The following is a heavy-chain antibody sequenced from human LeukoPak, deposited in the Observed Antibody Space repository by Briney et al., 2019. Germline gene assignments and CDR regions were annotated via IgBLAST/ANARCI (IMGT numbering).Heavy chain of an antibody. Sequence: GGSLRLSCAAHGFTFSGSAMHWVRQASGKGLEWVGRIRSKANSYAKVYAASVKGRFTISRDDSKNTAYLQMNSLKTEDTAVYYCTRPLYSSGWEPDYWGQGTLVTVSS. CDR1: GFTFSGSA. D-gene: IGHD6-19*01. CDR3: TRPLYSSGWEPDY. J-gene: IGHJ4*02. V-gene: IGHV3-73*01. CDR2: IRSKANSYAK.